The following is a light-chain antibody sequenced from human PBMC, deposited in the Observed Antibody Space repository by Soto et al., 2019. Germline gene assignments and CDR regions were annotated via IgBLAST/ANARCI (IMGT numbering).Light chain of an antibody. CDR1: KNDIGVYDF. Sequence: QSVLTQPPSASGSPGQSVTISCTGTKNDIGVYDFVSWYQQLPGTAPKRLIHSNNQRPSGVPDRFSASKSGTSASLAISGLQSEDEADYYCATWDDSMNGYVFGTGTKVTVL. CDR2: SNN. CDR3: ATWDDSMNGYV. J-gene: IGLJ1*01. V-gene: IGLV1-44*01.